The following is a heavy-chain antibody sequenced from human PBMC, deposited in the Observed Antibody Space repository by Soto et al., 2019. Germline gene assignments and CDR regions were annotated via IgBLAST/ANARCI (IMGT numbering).Heavy chain of an antibody. CDR2: INHSGST. Sequence: SETLSLTCAVYGGSFSGYYWSWIRQPPGKGLEWIGEINHSGSTNYNPSLKSRVTISVDTSKNQFSLKLSSVTAADTAVYYCARGGIAVAYPPDYWGQGTLVTVS. CDR3: ARGGIAVAYPPDY. D-gene: IGHD6-19*01. J-gene: IGHJ4*02. V-gene: IGHV4-34*01. CDR1: GGSFSGYY.